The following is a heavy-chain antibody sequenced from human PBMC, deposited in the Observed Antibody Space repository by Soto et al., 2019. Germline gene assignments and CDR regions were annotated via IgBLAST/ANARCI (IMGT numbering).Heavy chain of an antibody. V-gene: IGHV4-31*03. D-gene: IGHD5-12*01. CDR3: ARVWGPSGYDLNGPIDY. J-gene: IGHJ4*02. CDR1: GGSISSGGYY. Sequence: PSETLSLTCTVSGGSISSGGYYWSWIRQHPGKGLEWIGYIYYSGSTYYNPSLKSRVTISVDTSKNQFSLKLSSVTAADTAVYYCARVWGPSGYDLNGPIDYWGQGTLVTVS. CDR2: IYYSGST.